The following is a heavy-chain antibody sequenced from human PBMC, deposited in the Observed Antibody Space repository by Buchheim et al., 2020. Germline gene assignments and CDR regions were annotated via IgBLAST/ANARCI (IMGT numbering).Heavy chain of an antibody. J-gene: IGHJ6*02. Sequence: QVQLQQWGAGLLKPSETLSLTCAVSGGSFSGYYWSWIRQPPGQGLEWIGEINHSGSTNYNPSLTSRVTISVDMSKNQFSLTLSSVTAADTAVYYCARGYYYGSGSYYNVYYYYGMDVWGQGTT. D-gene: IGHD3-10*01. CDR2: INHSGST. CDR3: ARGYYYGSGSYYNVYYYYGMDV. CDR1: GGSFSGYY. V-gene: IGHV4-34*01.